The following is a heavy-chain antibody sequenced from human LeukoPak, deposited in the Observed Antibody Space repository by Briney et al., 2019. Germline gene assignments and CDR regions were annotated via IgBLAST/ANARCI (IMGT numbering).Heavy chain of an antibody. CDR1: GYTFTGYY. D-gene: IGHD6-19*01. CDR2: INPNSGGT. CDR3: ARFPSWLVRDFDY. Sequence: GASVKVSCKASGYTFTGYYMHWVRQAPGQGLEWMGWINPNSGGTNYAQKFQGRVTMTRDTSISTAYMELSRLRSDDTAVCYCARFPSWLVRDFDYWGQGTLVTVSS. V-gene: IGHV1-2*02. J-gene: IGHJ4*02.